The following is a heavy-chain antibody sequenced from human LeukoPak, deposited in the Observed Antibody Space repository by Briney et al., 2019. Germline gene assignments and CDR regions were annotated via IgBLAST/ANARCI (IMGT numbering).Heavy chain of an antibody. Sequence: GGTLRLSCAASGFTFSSYGMSWVRQAPGKGLEWVSAISGSGDSTYYADSVKGRFTISRDNSKNTLYLQMNSLRADDTAVYYCAKSRSGYALFDYWGQGTLVTVSS. V-gene: IGHV3-23*01. D-gene: IGHD5-12*01. J-gene: IGHJ4*02. CDR2: ISGSGDST. CDR1: GFTFSSYG. CDR3: AKSRSGYALFDY.